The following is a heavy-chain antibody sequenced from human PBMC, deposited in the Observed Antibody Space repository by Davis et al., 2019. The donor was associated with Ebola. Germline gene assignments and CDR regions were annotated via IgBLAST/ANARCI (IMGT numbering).Heavy chain of an antibody. CDR1: GFTFSSYS. D-gene: IGHD6-6*01. V-gene: IGHV3-21*01. J-gene: IGHJ6*02. Sequence: GGSLRLSCAASGFTFSSYSMNWVRQAPGKGLEWVSSISSSSSYIYYADSVKGRFTISRDNAKNSLYLQMNSLRAEDTAVYYCARELIAARPPYYYYGMDVWGQGTTVIVSS. CDR2: ISSSSSYI. CDR3: ARELIAARPPYYYYGMDV.